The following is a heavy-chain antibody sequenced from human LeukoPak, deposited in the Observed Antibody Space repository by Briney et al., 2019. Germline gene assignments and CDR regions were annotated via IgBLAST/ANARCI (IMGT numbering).Heavy chain of an antibody. V-gene: IGHV1-69*05. CDR2: IIPIFGTA. CDR3: ARGGRTISPRGFAP. Sequence: SVKVSCKASGGTFSSYAISWVRQAPGQGLEWMGGIIPIFGTANYAQKFQGRVTITTDESTSTAYMELSSLRSEDTAVYYCARGGRTISPRGFAPGAQGPLVTVSS. D-gene: IGHD3-3*01. J-gene: IGHJ5*02. CDR1: GGTFSSYA.